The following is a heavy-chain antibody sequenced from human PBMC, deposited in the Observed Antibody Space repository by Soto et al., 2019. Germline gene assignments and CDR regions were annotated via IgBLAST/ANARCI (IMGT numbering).Heavy chain of an antibody. CDR1: GFTFSSYS. J-gene: IGHJ4*02. CDR2: ISSSSYI. D-gene: IGHD3-22*01. CDR3: ARDSSSSPDYDSSFDY. Sequence: GESLKISCAASGFTFSSYSMNWVRQAPGKGLEWVSSISSSSYIYYADSVKGRFTISRDNAKNSLYLQMNSLRAEDTAVYYCARDSSSSPDYDSSFDYWGQGTLVTVSS. V-gene: IGHV3-21*01.